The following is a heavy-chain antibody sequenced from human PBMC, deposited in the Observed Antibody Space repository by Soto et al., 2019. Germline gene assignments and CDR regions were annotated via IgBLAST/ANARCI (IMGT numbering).Heavy chain of an antibody. D-gene: IGHD1-1*01. V-gene: IGHV1-2*02. CDR1: GYTFTDYF. J-gene: IGHJ4*02. Sequence: VEMVQSGAEVKQPGASVRVSCKASGYTFTDYFIHWVRQAPGQGRAWMGWINPNSGGTNYAQKFQGRVTMTRDTSITKVYLDLSRLRSDDAATYYCERDNKLPANAIHDGRWGQGTLVTVSS. CDR3: ERDNKLPANAIHDGR. CDR2: INPNSGGT.